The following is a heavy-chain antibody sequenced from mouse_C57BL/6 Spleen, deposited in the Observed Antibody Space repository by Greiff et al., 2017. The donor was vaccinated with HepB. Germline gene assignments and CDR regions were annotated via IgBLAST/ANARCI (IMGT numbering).Heavy chain of an antibody. J-gene: IGHJ2*01. Sequence: QVQLQQSGAELVKPGASVKISCKASGYAFSSYWMNWVKQRPGKGLEWIGQIYPGDGDTNYNGKFKGKATLTADKSSSTAYMQLSSLTSEDSAVYFCARSGILNYFDYWGQGTTLTVSS. CDR3: ARSGILNYFDY. V-gene: IGHV1-80*01. CDR2: IYPGDGDT. D-gene: IGHD4-1*01. CDR1: GYAFSSYW.